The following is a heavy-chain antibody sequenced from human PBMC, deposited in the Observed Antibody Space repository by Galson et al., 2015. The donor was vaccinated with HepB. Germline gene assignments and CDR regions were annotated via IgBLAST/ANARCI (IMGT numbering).Heavy chain of an antibody. CDR2: IYYSGST. D-gene: IGHD6-19*01. CDR1: GGSISSYY. Sequence: ETLSLTCTVSGGSISSYYWSWIRQPPGKGLEWIGYIYYSGSTNYNPSLKSRVTISVDTSKNQFSLKLSSVTAADTAVYYCARAGWAVAGALHPYYYYMDVWGKGTTVTVSS. J-gene: IGHJ6*03. CDR3: ARAGWAVAGALHPYYYYMDV. V-gene: IGHV4-59*01.